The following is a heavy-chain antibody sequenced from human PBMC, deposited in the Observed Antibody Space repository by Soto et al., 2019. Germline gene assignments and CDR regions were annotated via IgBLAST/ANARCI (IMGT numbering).Heavy chain of an antibody. CDR2: IWYDGSNK. Sequence: QVQLVESGGGVVQPGRSLRLSCAASGFTFSSYGMHWVRQAPGKGLEWVAVIWYDGSNKYYADSVKGRFTISGDNSKNTLYLQMNSLRAEDTAVYYCARSAADYYYYGMDVWGQGTTVTVSS. J-gene: IGHJ6*02. D-gene: IGHD2-2*01. V-gene: IGHV3-33*01. CDR1: GFTFSSYG. CDR3: ARSAADYYYYGMDV.